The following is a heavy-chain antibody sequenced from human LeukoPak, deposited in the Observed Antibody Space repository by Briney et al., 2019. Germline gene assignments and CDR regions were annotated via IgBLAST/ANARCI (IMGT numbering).Heavy chain of an antibody. J-gene: IGHJ4*02. CDR2: VYDSGST. CDR3: ARHLVYGSGTQPYFDY. V-gene: IGHV4-59*08. Sequence: PSETLSLTCTVSGGSLSSYYWSWIRQPPGKGLEWIAYVYDSGSTNYNPSLTSRVTISVDTSKNQFSLDMFTVTAADTAVYYCARHLVYGSGTQPYFDYWGQGTLVTVSS. D-gene: IGHD3-10*01. CDR1: GGSLSSYY.